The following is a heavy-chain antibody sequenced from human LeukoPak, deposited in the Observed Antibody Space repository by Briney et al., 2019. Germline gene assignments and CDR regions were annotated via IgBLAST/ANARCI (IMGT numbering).Heavy chain of an antibody. D-gene: IGHD2-15*01. CDR2: ISFDGSNT. Sequence: GGSLRLSCAASGFTVSSNYMNWVRQAPGKGLEWVAVISFDGSNTYYADSVKGRFTISRDNSKNTLWLQMNSLRTEDTAVYYCARDPVRPGDSGAYFDYWGQGTLVTVSP. V-gene: IGHV3-30-3*01. CDR1: GFTVSSNY. CDR3: ARDPVRPGDSGAYFDY. J-gene: IGHJ4*02.